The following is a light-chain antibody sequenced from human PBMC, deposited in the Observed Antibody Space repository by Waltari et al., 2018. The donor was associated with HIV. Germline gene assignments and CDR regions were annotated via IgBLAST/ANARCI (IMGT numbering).Light chain of an antibody. Sequence: SYVLTPPPSASVAPGQTASTTRGGNNIRSQSEHWYQQKPGQAPVLVVYDDSDRPSGIPERFSGSNSGNTATLTISRVEAGDEADYYCQVWDSSSDHPVVFGGGTKLTVL. J-gene: IGLJ2*01. CDR3: QVWDSSSDHPVV. CDR1: NIRSQS. CDR2: DDS. V-gene: IGLV3-21*02.